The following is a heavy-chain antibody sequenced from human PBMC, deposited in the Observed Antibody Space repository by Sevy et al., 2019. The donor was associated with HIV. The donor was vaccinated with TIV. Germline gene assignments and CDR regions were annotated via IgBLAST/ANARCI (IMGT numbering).Heavy chain of an antibody. V-gene: IGHV3-33*01. CDR3: ARDLEEWELRYLGY. CDR2: IWYDGKNA. CDR1: GFTFSSFG. Sequence: GGSLRLSCAASGFTFSSFGMYWARQAPGEGLEWVAIIWYDGKNALYADSVKGRFTISRDNSKNTLYLQMNSLRAEDTAVYYCARDLEEWELRYLGYWGQGTLVTV. J-gene: IGHJ4*02. D-gene: IGHD1-26*01.